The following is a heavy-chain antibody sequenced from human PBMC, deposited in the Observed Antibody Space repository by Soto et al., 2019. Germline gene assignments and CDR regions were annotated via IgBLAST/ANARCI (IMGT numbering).Heavy chain of an antibody. CDR1: GGSISRSSYS. J-gene: IGHJ5*02. V-gene: IGHV4-39*01. CDR3: ATRQGGSYNWFDP. Sequence: PSETLSLTCTVSGGSISRSSYSWGWFRHPPGKGLEWIGTIDYSGSTYYNPSLKSRVTISVDTSRNQFSLKLSSVTAADTAVYYCATRQGGSYNWFDPWGQGTLVT. D-gene: IGHD2-15*01. CDR2: IDYSGST.